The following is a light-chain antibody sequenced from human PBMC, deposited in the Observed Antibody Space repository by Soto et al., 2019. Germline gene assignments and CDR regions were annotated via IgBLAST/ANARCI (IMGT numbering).Light chain of an antibody. V-gene: IGKV1-5*03. CDR1: QSISIW. Sequence: DIHMTQSPSTLSASVGDRVTITCRASQSISIWLAWYQQKPGKAPNLLIYKTSNLETGVPSRFNGSGSGTEFTLTISSLQPDDFATYYCQHWHDFSWTFGQGTKVEVK. J-gene: IGKJ1*01. CDR3: QHWHDFSWT. CDR2: KTS.